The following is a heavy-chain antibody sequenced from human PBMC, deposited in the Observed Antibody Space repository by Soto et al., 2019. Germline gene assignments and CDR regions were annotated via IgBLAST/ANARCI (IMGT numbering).Heavy chain of an antibody. D-gene: IGHD3-3*01. CDR3: AHRHYDFWSGLSYAFDI. CDR2: IYWDDDK. Sequence: QITLKESGPTLVKPTQTLTLTCTFSGFSLSMSGVGVGWIRQPPGKALEWLAIIYWDDDKRYSPSLKSRLTITKDTSKNQVVLTMTKLDPVDTATYYCAHRHYDFWSGLSYAFDIWGQGAMVTVSS. V-gene: IGHV2-5*02. CDR1: GFSLSMSGVG. J-gene: IGHJ3*02.